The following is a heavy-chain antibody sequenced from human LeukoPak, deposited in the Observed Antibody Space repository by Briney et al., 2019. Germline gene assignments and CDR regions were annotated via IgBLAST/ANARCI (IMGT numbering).Heavy chain of an antibody. D-gene: IGHD2-21*02. CDR1: GFTVSSNY. CDR3: ARDIVVVTAILKDYGMDV. Sequence: GGSLRLSCAASGFTVSSNYMSWVRQAPGKGLEWVSVIYSGGSTYYADSVKGRFTISRDNSKNTLYLQMNSLRAEDTAVYYCARDIVVVTAILKDYGMDVWGQGTTVTVSS. CDR2: IYSGGST. V-gene: IGHV3-66*01. J-gene: IGHJ6*02.